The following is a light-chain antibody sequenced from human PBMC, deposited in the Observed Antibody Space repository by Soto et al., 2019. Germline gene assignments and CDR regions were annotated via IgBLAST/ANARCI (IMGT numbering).Light chain of an antibody. CDR3: QQYGDSPWT. V-gene: IGKV3-20*01. J-gene: IGKJ1*01. CDR2: RAA. Sequence: KPGQPPRLLISRAASRAPGIPDRFSGSGSGTGFTLSISKLEPEDSALYYCQQYGDSPWTFGLGTKVDIK.